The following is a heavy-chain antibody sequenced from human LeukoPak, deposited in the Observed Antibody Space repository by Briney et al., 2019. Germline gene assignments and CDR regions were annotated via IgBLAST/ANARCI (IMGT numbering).Heavy chain of an antibody. CDR2: INAGNGNT. Sequence: ASVKVSCKPSGYTFTSYAMHWVRQAPGQRLEWMGWINAGNGNTKYSQKFQGRVTITRDTSASTAYMELSSLRSEDTAVYYCARGTAMDAFDIWGQGTMVTVSS. CDR1: GYTFTSYA. D-gene: IGHD5-18*01. V-gene: IGHV1-3*01. CDR3: ARGTAMDAFDI. J-gene: IGHJ3*02.